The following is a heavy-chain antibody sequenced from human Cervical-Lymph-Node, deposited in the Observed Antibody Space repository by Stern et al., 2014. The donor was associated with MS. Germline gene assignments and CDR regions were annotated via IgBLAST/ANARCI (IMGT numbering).Heavy chain of an antibody. D-gene: IGHD3-16*01. CDR2: INRDGSDT. CDR3: ARGVGDY. J-gene: IGHJ4*02. V-gene: IGHV3-74*02. CDR1: GFNFSSYW. Sequence: EDQLVESGGGLVQPGGSLRLSCAASGFNFSSYWMHWVRQFPEKGLFWVSQINRDGSDTSYADSVKDRFSISRDNIRNMLYLRMTSLRAEDTAVYYCARGVGDYWGQGARVTVSS.